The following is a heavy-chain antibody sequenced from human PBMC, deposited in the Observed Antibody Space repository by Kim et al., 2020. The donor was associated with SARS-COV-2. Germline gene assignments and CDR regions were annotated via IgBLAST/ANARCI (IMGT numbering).Heavy chain of an antibody. V-gene: IGHV4-4*07. CDR3: ARDATIFGENFDY. Sequence: NPPLKGRVTMSVDTSKNQFSLKLSSVTAADTAVYYCARDATIFGENFDYWGQGTLVTVSS. J-gene: IGHJ4*02. D-gene: IGHD3-3*01.